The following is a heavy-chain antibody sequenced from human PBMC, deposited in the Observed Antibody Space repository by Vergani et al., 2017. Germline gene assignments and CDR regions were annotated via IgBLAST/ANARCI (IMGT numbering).Heavy chain of an antibody. J-gene: IGHJ4*02. CDR2: IKEDGSET. CDR3: ARIGLTASRREAPVFDY. V-gene: IGHV3-7*01. D-gene: IGHD6-25*01. Sequence: EVQLMESGGGLVQPGGSLRLSCAASGFTFSNYWMSWVRQAPGKGLEWVANIKEDGSETFYVDSVMGRFTISRDNAKNSLYLQMNRLRAEDTAVYFCARIGLTASRREAPVFDYWGQGTLVTVSS. CDR1: GFTFSNYW.